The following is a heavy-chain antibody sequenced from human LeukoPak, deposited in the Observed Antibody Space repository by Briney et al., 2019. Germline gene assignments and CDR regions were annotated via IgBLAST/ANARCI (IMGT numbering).Heavy chain of an antibody. D-gene: IGHD3-22*01. V-gene: IGHV4-39*01. CDR1: GDSIRSSSYY. CDR2: IYYSGIT. CDR3: AKTYYYDPFDF. J-gene: IGHJ4*02. Sequence: SETLSLSCTVSGDSIRSSSYYWGWIRQPPGKGLEWIGSIYYSGITYDNPSLKSRVTISVDTSKNQFSLKLSSVTAADTAVYYCAKTYYYDPFDFWGQGTLVTVSS.